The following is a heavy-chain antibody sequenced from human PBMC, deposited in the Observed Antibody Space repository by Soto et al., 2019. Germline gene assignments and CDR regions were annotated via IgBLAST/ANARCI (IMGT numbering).Heavy chain of an antibody. D-gene: IGHD4-17*01. V-gene: IGHV4-59*08. CDR1: GGSISSYY. J-gene: IGHJ6*03. Sequence: SETLSLTCTVSGGSISSYYWSWIRQPPGKGLEWIGYIYYSGSTNYNPSLKSRVTISVDTSKNQFSLKLSSVTAADTAVYYCARRGRDATVTIYYYYYMDVWGKGTTVTVSS. CDR2: IYYSGST. CDR3: ARRGRDATVTIYYYYYMDV.